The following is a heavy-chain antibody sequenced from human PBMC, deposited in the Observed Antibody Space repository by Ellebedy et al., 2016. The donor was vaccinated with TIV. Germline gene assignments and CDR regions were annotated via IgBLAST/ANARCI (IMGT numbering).Heavy chain of an antibody. CDR3: ARRGILAPRTLGY. J-gene: IGHJ4*02. CDR2: INTKSGDT. D-gene: IGHD3-16*01. V-gene: IGHV1-2*02. Sequence: ASVKVSXXASGYTFTGYYMHWVRQAPGQGLEWVGWINTKSGDTNYAQKFQGRVTMTRDTSISTAYMELSSLRSDDTAVYYCARRGILAPRTLGYWGQGTLVTVCS. CDR1: GYTFTGYY.